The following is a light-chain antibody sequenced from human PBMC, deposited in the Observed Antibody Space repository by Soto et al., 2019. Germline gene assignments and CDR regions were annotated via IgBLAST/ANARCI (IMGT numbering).Light chain of an antibody. J-gene: IGLJ1*01. Sequence: QSALTQPASVSGSPGQSITISCTGTSSDVGSYNLVSWYQQHPGKAPKLMIYEGSKRPSGVSNRISASKSGNTASLTISGLQAEDEADYYCCSYAGSSTYVFGTGTKVTVL. CDR3: CSYAGSSTYV. V-gene: IGLV2-23*01. CDR2: EGS. CDR1: SSDVGSYNL.